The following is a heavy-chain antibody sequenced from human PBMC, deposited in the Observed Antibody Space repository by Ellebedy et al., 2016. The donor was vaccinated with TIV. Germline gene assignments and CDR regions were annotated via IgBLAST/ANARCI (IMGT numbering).Heavy chain of an antibody. CDR2: MHPDSGAA. J-gene: IGHJ4*02. D-gene: IGHD1-14*01. CDR3: ARCPPRNATKDY. Sequence: ASVKVSCXASGYTFTNYDINWVRQAPGQGLEWVGWMHPDSGAAGYAQKFEGRVTLTRNTSINTAYLELNSLRCEDTATYYCARCPPRNATKDYWGQGTLVTVSS. CDR1: GYTFTNYD. V-gene: IGHV1-8*01.